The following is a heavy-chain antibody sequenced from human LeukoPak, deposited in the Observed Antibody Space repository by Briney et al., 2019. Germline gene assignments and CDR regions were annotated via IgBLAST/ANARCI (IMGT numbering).Heavy chain of an antibody. CDR1: GYTFTNYG. V-gene: IGHV1-18*01. J-gene: IGHJ6*03. CDR2: ISAYNGNT. D-gene: IGHD3-10*01. CDR3: ARVTDGSGSYYGYYYFYYMDV. Sequence: ASVKVSCKASGYTFTNYGISWVRQAPGQGLEWMGWISAYNGNTNYAQNLQGRVTMTTDTSTSTAYMELRSLRSDDTAVYYCARVTDGSGSYYGYYYFYYMDVWGKGTSVTVSS.